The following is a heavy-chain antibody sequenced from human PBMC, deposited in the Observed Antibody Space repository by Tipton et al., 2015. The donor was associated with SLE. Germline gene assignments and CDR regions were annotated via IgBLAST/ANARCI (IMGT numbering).Heavy chain of an antibody. Sequence: GLVKPSETLSLTCTVSGGSVTSHFWSWMRQSPGKGLEWIGYMYYSGSTNYNPSLKSRVTISIDMSKNQFSLKLSSVTAADTAVYYCARATVTTGKFQHWGQGTLVTVSS. D-gene: IGHD4-17*01. V-gene: IGHV4-59*08. J-gene: IGHJ1*01. CDR2: MYYSGST. CDR3: ARATVTTGKFQH. CDR1: GGSVTSHF.